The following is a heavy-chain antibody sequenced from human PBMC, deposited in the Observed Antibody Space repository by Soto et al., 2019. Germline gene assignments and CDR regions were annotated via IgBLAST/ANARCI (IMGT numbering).Heavy chain of an antibody. J-gene: IGHJ6*02. CDR2: ISSDGRKS. Sequence: GGSLRLSCAASGFTFTTYGIHWVRQAPGKGLEWVAVISSDGRKSYFADSVKGRFTISRDNSMNTVYLQINNVTAEDTAVYYCAKERMGYYYGLDVWGQGTTVTVSS. D-gene: IGHD6-13*01. CDR1: GFTFTTYG. V-gene: IGHV3-30*18. CDR3: AKERMGYYYGLDV.